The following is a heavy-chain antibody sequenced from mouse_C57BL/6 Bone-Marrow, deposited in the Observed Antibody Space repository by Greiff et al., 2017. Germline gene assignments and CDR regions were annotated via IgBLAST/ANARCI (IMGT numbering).Heavy chain of an antibody. V-gene: IGHV1-64*01. J-gene: IGHJ4*01. CDR3: ARKMIYYGNIYAMDY. CDR1: GYTFTSYW. Sequence: VQLQQPGAELVKPGASVKLSCKASGYTFTSYWMHWVKQRPGQGLEWIGMIHPNSGSTNYNEKFKSKATLTVDKSSSTAYMQLSSLTSEDSAVYYCARKMIYYGNIYAMDYWGQGTSVTVSS. D-gene: IGHD2-1*01. CDR2: IHPNSGST.